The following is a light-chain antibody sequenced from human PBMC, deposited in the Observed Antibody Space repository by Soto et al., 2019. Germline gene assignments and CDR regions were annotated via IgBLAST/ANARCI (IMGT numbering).Light chain of an antibody. Sequence: QSVLTQPPSASGTPGQRVTISCSGSSSNIGSNYVYWYQQLPGTAPKLLIYRNNQRPSGVPDRFSGSKSGTSASLAISGLRCEGEADYYCAAWDDSLSGYVFGTGTKLTVL. CDR3: AAWDDSLSGYV. J-gene: IGLJ1*01. CDR2: RNN. CDR1: SSNIGSNY. V-gene: IGLV1-47*01.